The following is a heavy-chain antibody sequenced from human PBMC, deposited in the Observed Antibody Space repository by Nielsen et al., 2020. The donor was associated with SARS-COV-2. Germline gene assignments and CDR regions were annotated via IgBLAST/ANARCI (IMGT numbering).Heavy chain of an antibody. J-gene: IGHJ6*02. CDR3: AKDLEYGSSKGKASYGMDV. D-gene: IGHD6-6*01. Sequence: GSLLKISCAASGFTFSSYGMHWVRQAPGKGLEWVAVISYDGSNKYYADSVKGRFTISRDNSKNTLYLQMNSLRAEDTAVYYCAKDLEYGSSKGKASYGMDVWGQGTTVTVSS. CDR1: GFTFSSYG. V-gene: IGHV3-30*18. CDR2: ISYDGSNK.